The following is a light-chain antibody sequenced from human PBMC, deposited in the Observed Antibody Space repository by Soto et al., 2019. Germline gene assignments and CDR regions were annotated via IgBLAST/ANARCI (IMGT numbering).Light chain of an antibody. CDR3: QHYNNYSG. J-gene: IGKJ2*03. CDR2: KTS. CDR1: QSIGNW. V-gene: IGKV1-5*03. Sequence: DIQMTHSPSTLSASVGDRVTFTCRASQSIGNWLAWYQQKPGKAPKLLIYKTSNLESGVPSRFSGSGSGTEFTLTISNLQPDDFATYYCQHYNNYSGFGQGTKREIK.